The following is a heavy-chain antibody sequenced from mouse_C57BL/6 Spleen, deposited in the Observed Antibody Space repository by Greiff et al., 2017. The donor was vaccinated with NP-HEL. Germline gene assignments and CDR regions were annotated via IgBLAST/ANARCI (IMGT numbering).Heavy chain of an antibody. CDR3: AIALYGSTWFAY. CDR2: IHPSDSDT. CDR1: GYTFTSYW. Sequence: VQLQQPGAELVKPGASVKVSCKASGYTFTSYWMHWVKQRPGQGLEWIGRIHPSDSDTNYNQKFKGKATLTVDKSSSAAYMQLSSLTSEDSAVYYCAIALYGSTWFAYWGQGTLVTVSA. V-gene: IGHV1-74*01. J-gene: IGHJ3*01. D-gene: IGHD1-1*01.